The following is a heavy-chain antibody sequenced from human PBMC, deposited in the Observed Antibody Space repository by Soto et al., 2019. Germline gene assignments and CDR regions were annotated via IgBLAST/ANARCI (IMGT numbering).Heavy chain of an antibody. Sequence: PSETLSLTCAVHGGSLYGYYRTWVRQPPGKGLEWIGEINDSGSSNYAPSLLSRVTISVDTSKSQFSLRLSSVTAADTAIYFCAKRGSGSYYIAPNALDVWGQGTTVTVSS. CDR2: INDSGSS. J-gene: IGHJ6*02. V-gene: IGHV4-34*01. D-gene: IGHD3-10*01. CDR1: GGSLYGYY. CDR3: AKRGSGSYYIAPNALDV.